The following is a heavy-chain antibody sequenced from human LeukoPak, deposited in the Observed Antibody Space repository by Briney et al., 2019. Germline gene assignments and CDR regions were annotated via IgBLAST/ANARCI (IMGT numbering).Heavy chain of an antibody. CDR1: GGSISNSRYY. Sequence: SETLSLTCSVSGGSISNSRYYWGWLRQPPGKGLEWIGSIYYSGATNSNPSLKSRLTISVDTSKNQFSLKLGSVTAADAAVYYCARPGYSSSWTPVYWGQGTLVTVSS. CDR2: IYYSGAT. V-gene: IGHV4-39*01. CDR3: ARPGYSSSWTPVY. J-gene: IGHJ4*02. D-gene: IGHD6-13*01.